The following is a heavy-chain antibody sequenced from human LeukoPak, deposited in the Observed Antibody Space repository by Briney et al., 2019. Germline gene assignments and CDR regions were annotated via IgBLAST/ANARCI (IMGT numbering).Heavy chain of an antibody. J-gene: IGHJ3*02. CDR1: GGSISSYY. V-gene: IGHV4-59*08. CDR3: ARHAVRRRDAFDI. Sequence: PSETLSLTCTVSGGSISSYYWSWIRQPPGKGLEWIGYIYYSGSTNYNPSLKSRVTISVDTSKNQFSLKLSSVTAADTAVYYCARHAVRRRDAFDIWGQGTMVTVSS. D-gene: IGHD3-10*01. CDR2: IYYSGST.